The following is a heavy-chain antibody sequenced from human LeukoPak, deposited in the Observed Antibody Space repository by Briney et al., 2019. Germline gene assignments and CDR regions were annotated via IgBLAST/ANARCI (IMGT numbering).Heavy chain of an antibody. CDR1: GGSISSGGYY. J-gene: IGHJ4*02. V-gene: IGHV4-30-2*01. CDR3: ARENDRYGRIDY. D-gene: IGHD1-1*01. CDR2: IYHSGST. Sequence: SQTLSLTCTVSGGSISSGGYYWSWIRQPPGKGLEWIGYIYHSGSTYYNPSLKSRVTISVDRSKNQFSLKLSSVTAADTAVYYCARENDRYGRIDYWGRGIHVTVSS.